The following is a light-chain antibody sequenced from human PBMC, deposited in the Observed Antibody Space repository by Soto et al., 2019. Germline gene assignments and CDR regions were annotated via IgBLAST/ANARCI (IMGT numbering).Light chain of an antibody. CDR3: GTWDSSLSAYV. J-gene: IGLJ1*01. Sequence: QSVLTQPPSVSAAPGQTVTISCSGSSSNIGNSYVYWYQQVPGTAPKLLIYDDDKRPSGIPDRFSGSKSGTSATLGITELQTGDEADYYCGTWDSSLSAYVFGTGTKVTVL. CDR1: SSNIGNSY. V-gene: IGLV1-51*01. CDR2: DDD.